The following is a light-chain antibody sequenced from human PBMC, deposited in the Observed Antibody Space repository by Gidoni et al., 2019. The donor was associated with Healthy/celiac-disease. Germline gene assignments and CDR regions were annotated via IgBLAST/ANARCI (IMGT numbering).Light chain of an antibody. Sequence: EIVLTQSPATLSWSPGERATLACRARQSVSSYLAWYQQKPGQAPRLLIYDASNRATGSQARFSGSGSGTDFTLTISSLEPEEFAVYYCQQRSNWPPITFXQXTRLEIK. CDR1: QSVSSY. CDR3: QQRSNWPPIT. CDR2: DAS. V-gene: IGKV3-11*01. J-gene: IGKJ5*01.